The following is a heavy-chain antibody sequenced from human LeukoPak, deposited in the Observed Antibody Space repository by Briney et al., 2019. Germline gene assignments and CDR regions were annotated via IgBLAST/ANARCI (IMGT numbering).Heavy chain of an antibody. J-gene: IGHJ4*02. CDR2: INPDGSKV. D-gene: IGHD2-15*01. V-gene: IGHV3-7*01. CDR1: GFTFSNSW. Sequence: GGSLRHSCAAYGFTFSNSWMTWVRQAPGKDLEWVATINPDGSKVAYVGSVKGRFTISRDNAKNSVYLQMSSLRVEETGVFYCARDRGYSSFDYWGQGALVAVSS. CDR3: ARDRGYSSFDY.